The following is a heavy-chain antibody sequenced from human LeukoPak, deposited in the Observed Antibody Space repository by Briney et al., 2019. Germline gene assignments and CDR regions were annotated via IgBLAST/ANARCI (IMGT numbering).Heavy chain of an antibody. V-gene: IGHV3-30-3*02. D-gene: IGHD6-6*01. Sequence: PGRSLRLSCAASGFTFSSYAMHWVRQAPGKGLEWVAVISYDGSNKYYADSVKGRFTISRDNSKNTLYLQMNSLRAEDTAVYYCAKSGGYSSSSVYYFDCWGQGTLVTVSS. CDR2: ISYDGSNK. J-gene: IGHJ4*02. CDR3: AKSGGYSSSSVYYFDC. CDR1: GFTFSSYA.